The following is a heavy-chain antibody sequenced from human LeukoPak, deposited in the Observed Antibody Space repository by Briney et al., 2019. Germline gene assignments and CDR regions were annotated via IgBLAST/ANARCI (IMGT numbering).Heavy chain of an antibody. CDR3: ARAPYSLIQLSLVGGVFDI. D-gene: IGHD5-18*01. CDR2: IYTSGST. J-gene: IGHJ3*02. V-gene: IGHV4-61*02. CDR1: GYSISSGYY. Sequence: SETLSLTCTVSGYSISSGYYWGWIWQPAGKGLEWIGRIYTSGSTNYNPSLESRVTISVDTSKNQFSLKLSSVTAADAAVYYCARAPYSLIQLSLVGGVFDIWGQGTMVTVSS.